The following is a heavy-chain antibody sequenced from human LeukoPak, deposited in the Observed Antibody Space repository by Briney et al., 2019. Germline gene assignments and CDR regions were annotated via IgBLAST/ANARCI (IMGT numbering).Heavy chain of an antibody. CDR1: GFTFSSYW. D-gene: IGHD2-2*01. V-gene: IGHV3-7*01. CDR2: IKQDGSEK. J-gene: IGHJ4*02. CDR3: AKAQGYCSSTSCLAFDY. Sequence: GGSLRLSCVASGFTFSSYWMTWVRQAPGKGLEWVANIKQDGSEKYYVDSVKGRFTISRDNSKNTLYLQMNSLRAEDTAVYYCAKAQGYCSSTSCLAFDYWGQGTLVTVSS.